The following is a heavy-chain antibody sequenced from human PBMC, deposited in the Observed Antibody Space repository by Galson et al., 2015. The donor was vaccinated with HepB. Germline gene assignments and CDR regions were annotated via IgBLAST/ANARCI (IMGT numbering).Heavy chain of an antibody. CDR2: IYPGDSDT. CDR1: GYGFTTYW. CDR3: ARRGYSYGTYYFDY. J-gene: IGHJ4*02. Sequence: QSGAEVKKPGESLKISCQDSGYGFTTYWIGWVRQMPGKGLEWMGIIYPGDSDTRYSPPFEGQVSISDDKSISTAYLQWSSLKASDTAMYYGARRGYSYGTYYFDYWGQGTLVTVSS. V-gene: IGHV5-51*01. D-gene: IGHD5-18*01.